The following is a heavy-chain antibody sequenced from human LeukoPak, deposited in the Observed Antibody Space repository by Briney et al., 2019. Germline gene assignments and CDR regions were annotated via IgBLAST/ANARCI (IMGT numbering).Heavy chain of an antibody. CDR3: ARMTLLNFDWSPDAFDI. Sequence: PSETLSLTCTVSGGSISNYYWSWIRQPAGKGLEWIGRIYTSGSTNYNPSLKSRVTMSVDTSKNQFSLKLSSVTAADTAVYYCARMTLLNFDWSPDAFDIWGQGTMVTVSS. V-gene: IGHV4-4*07. D-gene: IGHD3-9*01. J-gene: IGHJ3*02. CDR2: IYTSGST. CDR1: GGSISNYY.